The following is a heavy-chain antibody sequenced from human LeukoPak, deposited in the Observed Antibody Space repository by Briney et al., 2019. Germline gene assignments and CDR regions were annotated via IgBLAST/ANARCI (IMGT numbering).Heavy chain of an antibody. V-gene: IGHV4-34*01. D-gene: IGHD2/OR15-2a*01. CDR3: ARVLNWFDP. J-gene: IGHJ5*02. CDR1: SGYY. CDR2: INHSRST. Sequence: SGYYWXXIRQPXXXXLEWIGEINHSRSTNYNPSLKPRVTISVDTSKNQFSLKLSSVTAADTAVYYCARVLNWFDPWGQGTLVTVSS.